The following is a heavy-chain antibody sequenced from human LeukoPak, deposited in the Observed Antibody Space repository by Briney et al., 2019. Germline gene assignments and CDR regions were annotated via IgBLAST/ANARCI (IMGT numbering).Heavy chain of an antibody. V-gene: IGHV3-23*01. CDR2: ISGSGDRT. J-gene: IGHJ4*02. CDR3: AKVRYVDY. CDR1: GFTFTNYA. Sequence: PGGSLRLSCAAFGFTFTNYAMAWVRQAPGKGLEWVSGISGSGDRTYYADSVKGRFTISRDNSKNTLFLQMSSLRAEDTAVYYCAKVRYVDYWGQGTLVTVSS. D-gene: IGHD4-17*01.